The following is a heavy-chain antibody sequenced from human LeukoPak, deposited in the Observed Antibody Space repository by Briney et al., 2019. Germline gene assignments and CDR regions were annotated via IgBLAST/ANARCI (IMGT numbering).Heavy chain of an antibody. V-gene: IGHV3-21*01. J-gene: IGHJ4*02. D-gene: IGHD3-10*01. CDR2: ISKSGTYI. Sequence: PGGSLRLSCAASGFSFSSHGMNWVRQAPGKGLEWVSSISKSGTYIYYADSVRGRFTISRDNANNSLYLQMNSLRGEDTAMNYCARGSGTHFWGQGTRVTVSS. CDR1: GFSFSSHG. CDR3: ARGSGTHF.